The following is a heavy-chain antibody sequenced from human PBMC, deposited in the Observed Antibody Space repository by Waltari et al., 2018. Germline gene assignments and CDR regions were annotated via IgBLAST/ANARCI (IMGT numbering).Heavy chain of an antibody. Sequence: DVQLMDSGGGLVQPGGSLKISCAASVFTFSYSSMHWVGQASGKGLEWVGRIRSKANSYATAYAASVKGRFTISRDDSKNTAYLQMNSLKTEDTAVYYCTSPGVATFDYWGQGTLVTVSS. CDR2: IRSKANSYAT. V-gene: IGHV3-73*02. CDR3: TSPGVATFDY. D-gene: IGHD5-12*01. CDR1: VFTFSYSS. J-gene: IGHJ4*02.